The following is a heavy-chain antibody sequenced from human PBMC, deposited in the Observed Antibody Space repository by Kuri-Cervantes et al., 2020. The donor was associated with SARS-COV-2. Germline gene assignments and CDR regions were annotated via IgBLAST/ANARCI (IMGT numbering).Heavy chain of an antibody. J-gene: IGHJ6*02. CDR2: IDTDGDT. CDR1: GFPFSGYD. D-gene: IGHD2-8*01. Sequence: GGSLRLSCAASGFPFSGYDMHWVRQPTGKGLEWVSTIDTDGDTYYPGSVKGRFTISRENAKNSLYLQMNSLRAGDTAVYYCARAWLGYCTSGVCYGMDVWGQGTTVTVSS. V-gene: IGHV3-13*01. CDR3: ARAWLGYCTSGVCYGMDV.